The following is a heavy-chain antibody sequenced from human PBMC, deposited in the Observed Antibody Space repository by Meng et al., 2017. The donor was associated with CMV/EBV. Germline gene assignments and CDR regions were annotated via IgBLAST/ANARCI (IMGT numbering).Heavy chain of an antibody. D-gene: IGHD1-26*01. Sequence: GSLRLSCTVSGGSISSSSYYWGWIRQPPGKGLEWIGSIYYSGSTYYNPSLKSRVTISVDTSKNQFSLKLSSVTAAETAVYYCARNPLKAHLGWELTNFDYWGQGTLVTVSS. CDR2: IYYSGST. CDR1: GGSISSSSYY. V-gene: IGHV4-39*07. CDR3: ARNPLKAHLGWELTNFDY. J-gene: IGHJ4*02.